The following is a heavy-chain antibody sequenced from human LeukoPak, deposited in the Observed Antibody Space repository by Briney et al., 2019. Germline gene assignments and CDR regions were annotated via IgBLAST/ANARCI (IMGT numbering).Heavy chain of an antibody. D-gene: IGHD6-19*01. Sequence: PGGSLRLSCAASGFTFSDYNMRWLRQAPGKGLEWVSSISRSGSTKYYADSVKGRFTISRDNAKNSLYLQMNSLRAEDTAVYYCARVLWLVLGAFDIWGQGTMVTVSS. V-gene: IGHV3-11*01. CDR1: GFTFSDYN. J-gene: IGHJ3*02. CDR3: ARVLWLVLGAFDI. CDR2: ISRSGSTK.